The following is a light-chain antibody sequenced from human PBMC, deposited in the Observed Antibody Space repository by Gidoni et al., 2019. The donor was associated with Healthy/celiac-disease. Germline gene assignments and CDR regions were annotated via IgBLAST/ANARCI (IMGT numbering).Light chain of an antibody. CDR3: QAWDSSTAV. CDR1: KLGDKY. Sequence: SYVLTQPPSVSGPPGQTASITCSGDKLGDKYACWYQQKPGQSPVLVIYQDSKRPSGIPERFSGSNSGNTATLTISGTQAMDEADYYCQAWDSSTAVFGTGTKVTVL. CDR2: QDS. V-gene: IGLV3-1*01. J-gene: IGLJ1*01.